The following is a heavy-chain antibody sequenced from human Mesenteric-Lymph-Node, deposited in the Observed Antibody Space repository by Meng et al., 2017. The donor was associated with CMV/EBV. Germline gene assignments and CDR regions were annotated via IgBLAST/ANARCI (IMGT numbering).Heavy chain of an antibody. CDR2: INPSGGAT. CDR3: ATERLRGLSVNFYYHDMDV. J-gene: IGHJ6*02. Sequence: ASVKVSCKASGYTFNNYYMHWVRQAPGQGLEWMGIINPSGGATNYAQKFQDRVTMTSDTSTTTVYMELSSLKSDDTALYYCATERLRGLSVNFYYHDMDVWGQGTTVTVSS. CDR1: GYTFNNYY. V-gene: IGHV1-46*02. D-gene: IGHD3-16*01.